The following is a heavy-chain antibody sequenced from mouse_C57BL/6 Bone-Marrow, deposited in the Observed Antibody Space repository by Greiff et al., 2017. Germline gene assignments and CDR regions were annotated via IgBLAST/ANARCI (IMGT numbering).Heavy chain of an antibody. CDR1: GIDFSRYW. D-gene: IGHD3-2*02. V-gene: IGHV4-1*01. CDR2: INTDSSTI. Sequence: DVMLVESGGGLVQPGGSLKLSCAASGIDFSRYWMSWVRRAPGKGLEWIGEINTDSSTINYAPSLKDKFIISRDNAKNTLYLQMSKVRSEDTALYYCARQLRLQKETWYFDYWGQGTTLTVSS. CDR3: ARQLRLQKETWYFDY. J-gene: IGHJ2*01.